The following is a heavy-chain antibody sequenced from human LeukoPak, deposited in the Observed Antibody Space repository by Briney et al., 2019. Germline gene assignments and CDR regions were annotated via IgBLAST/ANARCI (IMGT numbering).Heavy chain of an antibody. J-gene: IGHJ6*03. D-gene: IGHD2-2*01. CDR1: GGSTSSYY. CDR2: IYTSGST. Sequence: PSETLSLTCTVSGGSTSSYYWSWIRQPPGKGLEWIGYIYTSGSTNYNPSLKSRVTISVDTSKNQFSLKLSSVTAADTAVYYCARRRAIYCSSTSCYPPYYYYYMDVWGKGTTVTVSS. CDR3: ARRRAIYCSSTSCYPPYYYYYMDV. V-gene: IGHV4-4*09.